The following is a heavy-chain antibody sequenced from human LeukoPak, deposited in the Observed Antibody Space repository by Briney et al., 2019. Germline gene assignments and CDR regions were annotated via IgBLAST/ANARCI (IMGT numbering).Heavy chain of an antibody. CDR3: ARDRGYAMYV. CDR1: GLNISDNY. Sequence: GETLTLSCAASGLNISDNYKSCGRQAPGKGLVLFSTIHIRPNLYYSTSVMRRFTISRDNSKTTLYLQMNSLRAEDTAVYYCARDRGYAMYVWGQGTTLTVSS. J-gene: IGHJ6*02. V-gene: IGHV3-53*01. CDR2: IHIRPNL. D-gene: IGHD1-1*01.